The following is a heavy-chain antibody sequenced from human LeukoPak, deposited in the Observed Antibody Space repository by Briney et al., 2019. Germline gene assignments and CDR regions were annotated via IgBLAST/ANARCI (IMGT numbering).Heavy chain of an antibody. Sequence: PGGSLRLSCAASGFTFSSYWMYWVRQAPGKGLVWVSRINTDGSSINYADSVKGRFTISRDNAKNTLYLQMSSLRAEDTAVYYCAREGGGDYGDGLDYWGQGTLVTVSS. V-gene: IGHV3-74*01. CDR3: AREGGGDYGDGLDY. D-gene: IGHD4-17*01. CDR1: GFTFSSYW. J-gene: IGHJ4*02. CDR2: INTDGSSI.